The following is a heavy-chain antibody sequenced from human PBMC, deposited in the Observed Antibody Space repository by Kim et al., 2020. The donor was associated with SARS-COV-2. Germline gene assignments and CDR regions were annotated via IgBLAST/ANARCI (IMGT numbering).Heavy chain of an antibody. CDR2: IEEAGTTT. D-gene: IGHD3-10*02. V-gene: IGHV3-74*01. CDR3: TRGMFSDGFDV. J-gene: IGHJ6*02. Sequence: GGSLRLSCAAPGFSLTTYWIMWVIQASWEVRSWWELIEEAGTTTHDADSVKVRFSMSTHNAENTLYRQMNSLRAEDTAVYYCTRGMFSDGFDVWCQGTTVTASS. CDR1: GFSLTTYW.